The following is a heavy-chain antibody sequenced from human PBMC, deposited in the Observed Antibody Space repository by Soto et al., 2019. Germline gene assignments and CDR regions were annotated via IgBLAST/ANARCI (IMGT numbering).Heavy chain of an antibody. CDR3: TRAYSINGLDI. D-gene: IGHD2-8*01. V-gene: IGHV1-46*01. J-gene: IGHJ3*02. CDR2: INPSGGST. CDR1: GYTFTSYY. Sequence: ASVKVSCKASGYTFTSYYMHWVRQAPGQGLEWMGIINPSGGSTSYAQKFQGRVTMTRDTSTSTVYMELSSLRSEVSAVYYCTRAYSINGLDIWGQGTMVTVSS.